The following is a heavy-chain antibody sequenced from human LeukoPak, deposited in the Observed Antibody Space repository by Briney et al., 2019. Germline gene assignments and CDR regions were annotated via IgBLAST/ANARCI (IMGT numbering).Heavy chain of an antibody. CDR1: GFTFSSFA. Sequence: GGSLRLSCAASGFTFSSFAMTWVRQAPGKGLEWVSGFDGNGPNTYYADSVKGRWTISRDNSRNTLYLEMNSLRAEDTAVYYCARSSRRATLAADFDYWGQGTLVTVSS. J-gene: IGHJ4*02. D-gene: IGHD6-13*01. CDR2: FDGNGPNT. V-gene: IGHV3-23*01. CDR3: ARSSRRATLAADFDY.